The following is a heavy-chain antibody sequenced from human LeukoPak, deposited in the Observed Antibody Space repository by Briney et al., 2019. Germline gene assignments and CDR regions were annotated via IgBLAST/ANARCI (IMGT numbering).Heavy chain of an antibody. D-gene: IGHD6-13*01. Sequence: PGRSLRLSCAASGFTFDDYAMRWVRQAPGKGLEWVSGICWNGGSIGYADSVKGRFTISRDNAKNSLYLQMNSLRAEGIASYYCAKDFRPEGGIAAATTPIYYWNQRTLATVYS. V-gene: IGHV3-9*03. J-gene: IGHJ4*01. CDR2: ICWNGGSI. CDR1: GFTFDDYA. CDR3: AKDFRPEGGIAAATTPIYY.